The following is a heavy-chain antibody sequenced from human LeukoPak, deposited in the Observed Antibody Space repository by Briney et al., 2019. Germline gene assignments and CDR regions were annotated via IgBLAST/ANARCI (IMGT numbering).Heavy chain of an antibody. CDR3: ARAGGRTTVTSPLVDY. J-gene: IGHJ4*02. CDR1: GFTFSSYA. Sequence: QPGRSLRLSCAASGFTFSSYAMHWVRQAPGKGLEWVAVISYDGSNKYYADSVKGRFTISRDNSKNTLYLQMNSLRAEDTAAYYCARAGGRTTVTSPLVDYWGQGTLVTVSS. V-gene: IGHV3-30-3*01. D-gene: IGHD4-17*01. CDR2: ISYDGSNK.